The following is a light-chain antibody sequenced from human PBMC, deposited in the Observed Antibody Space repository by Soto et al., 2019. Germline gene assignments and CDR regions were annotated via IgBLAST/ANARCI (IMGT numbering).Light chain of an antibody. Sequence: DIQMTQSPSTLSASVGDRVTITCRASQSISSWLAWYQQKPGKAPKLLIYDASSLESGVPSRFSGSGSGTEFTLTISSLQPDGFATYYCQQYNSALTFGGGTKVDIK. CDR1: QSISSW. V-gene: IGKV1-5*01. CDR3: QQYNSALT. CDR2: DAS. J-gene: IGKJ4*01.